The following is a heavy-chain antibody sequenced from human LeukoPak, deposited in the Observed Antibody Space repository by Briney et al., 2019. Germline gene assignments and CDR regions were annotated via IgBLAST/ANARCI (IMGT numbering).Heavy chain of an antibody. Sequence: GGSLRLSCAASGFTFSSYSMNWVRQAPGKGLEWVSSISSSSSYIYYADSVKGRFTISRDNAKNSLYLQMNSLRAEDTAVYYCAKADDYGGSYYFDYWGQGTLVTVSS. D-gene: IGHD4-23*01. J-gene: IGHJ4*02. CDR1: GFTFSSYS. CDR3: AKADDYGGSYYFDY. CDR2: ISSSSSYI. V-gene: IGHV3-21*04.